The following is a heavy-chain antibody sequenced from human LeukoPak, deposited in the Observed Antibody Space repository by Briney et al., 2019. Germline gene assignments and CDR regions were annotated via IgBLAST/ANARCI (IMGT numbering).Heavy chain of an antibody. CDR2: ISPSGTDI. Sequence: GGSLRLSCAVSGFTFSDTYMTWIRQAPGKGLESLSYISPSGTDISYADSVKGRFTISRDNAKNSLYLQMKSLRAEDTAVYYCARGKTSQNIVTRKTYNWFDPWGQGTLVTVSS. CDR3: ARGKTSQNIVTRKTYNWFDP. V-gene: IGHV3-11*04. D-gene: IGHD2/OR15-2a*01. J-gene: IGHJ5*02. CDR1: GFTFSDTY.